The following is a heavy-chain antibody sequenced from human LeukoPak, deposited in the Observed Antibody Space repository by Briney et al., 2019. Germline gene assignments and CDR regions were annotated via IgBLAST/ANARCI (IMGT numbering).Heavy chain of an antibody. V-gene: IGHV3-20*04. CDR2: INWNGGST. D-gene: IGHD3-3*01. CDR1: GFTFDDYG. CDR3: ARASVEEWLLYFGYFDY. J-gene: IGHJ4*02. Sequence: GGSLRLSCAASGFTFDDYGMSWVRQAPGKGLEWVSGINWNGGSTGYADSVKGRFTISRDNAKNSLYLQMNSLRAEDTAVYYCARASVEEWLLYFGYFDYWGQGTLVTVSS.